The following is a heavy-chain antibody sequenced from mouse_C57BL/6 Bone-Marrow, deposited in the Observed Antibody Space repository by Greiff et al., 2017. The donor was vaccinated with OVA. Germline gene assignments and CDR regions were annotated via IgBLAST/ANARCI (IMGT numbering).Heavy chain of an antibody. D-gene: IGHD1-1*01. CDR1: GFTFSSYG. V-gene: IGHV5-6*01. CDR3: ARLSFITTVVAPLYFDY. CDR2: ISSGGSYT. J-gene: IGHJ2*01. Sequence: EVLLVESGGDLVKPGGSLKLSCAASGFTFSSYGLSWVRQTPDKRLEWVATISSGGSYTYSPDSVKGRFTISRDNAKNTLYLQMSSLKSEDTAMYYCARLSFITTVVAPLYFDYWGQGTTLTVSS.